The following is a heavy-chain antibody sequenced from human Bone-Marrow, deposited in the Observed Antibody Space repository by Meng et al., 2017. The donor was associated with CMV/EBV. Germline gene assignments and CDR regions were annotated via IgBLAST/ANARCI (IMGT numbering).Heavy chain of an antibody. J-gene: IGHJ4*02. CDR3: TRSQRGSDY. V-gene: IGHV3-49*04. CDR2: IRSKTYGGTT. CDR1: GFTFGDSV. Sequence: GESLKISCTASGFTFGDSVMSWVRQTPGNGLECVGFIRSKTYGGTTEYAASVKGRFIISRDDSKSIAYLQMNSLKTEDTAVYYCTRSQRGSDYWGPGTLVTCYS.